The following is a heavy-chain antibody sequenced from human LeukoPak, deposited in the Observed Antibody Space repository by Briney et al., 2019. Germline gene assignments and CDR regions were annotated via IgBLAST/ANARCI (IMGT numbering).Heavy chain of an antibody. CDR1: GFTFSSYA. D-gene: IGHD6-19*01. CDR2: ISGSGGST. CDR3: GRAVAGPVGFDP. J-gene: IGHJ5*02. Sequence: GGSLRISCAASGFTFSSYAMSWVRQAPGKGLEWVSAISGSGGSTYYADSVKGRFTISRDNSKNTLYLQMNSLRAEDTAVYYCGRAVAGPVGFDPWGQGTLVTVSS. V-gene: IGHV3-23*01.